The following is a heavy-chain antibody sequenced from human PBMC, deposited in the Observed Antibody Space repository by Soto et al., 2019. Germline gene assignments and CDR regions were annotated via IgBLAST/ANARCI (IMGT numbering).Heavy chain of an antibody. CDR2: ISVSDAFI. J-gene: IGHJ3*02. CDR1: GFNVGAFA. V-gene: IGHV3-23*01. D-gene: IGHD3-10*01. CDR3: ARDMRAVPWYGGASCAFDM. Sequence: RRLSCAASGFNVGAFAVNWVRQAPGKGLEWVSGISVSDAFIYYADSVRGRFSISRDASENILYLQMNSLRVDDTALYYCARDMRAVPWYGGASCAFDMWGQGTMVTVSS.